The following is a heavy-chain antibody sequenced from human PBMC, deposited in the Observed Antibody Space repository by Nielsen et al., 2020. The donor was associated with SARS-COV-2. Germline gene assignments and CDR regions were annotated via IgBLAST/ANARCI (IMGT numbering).Heavy chain of an antibody. CDR2: INPNSGGT. V-gene: IGHV1-2*04. CDR3: ARGTGEDY. Sequence: ASVKVSCKASGYTFTGYYMHWVRQAPEQGLEWMGWINPNSGGTNYAQKFQGWVTMTTDTSTSTAYMELRSLKSDDTAVYYCARGTGEDYWGQGTLVTVSS. D-gene: IGHD1-26*01. J-gene: IGHJ4*02. CDR1: GYTFTGYY.